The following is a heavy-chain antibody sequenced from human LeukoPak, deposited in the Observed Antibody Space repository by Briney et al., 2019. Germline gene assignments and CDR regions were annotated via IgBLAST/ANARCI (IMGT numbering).Heavy chain of an antibody. CDR1: GFTFNNYA. V-gene: IGHV3-21*01. CDR3: ARASSSWYYFDY. CDR2: ISTSSSYI. J-gene: IGHJ4*02. Sequence: GGSLRLSCAASGFTFNNYAMNWVRQAPGKGLEWVSFISTSSSYIYYADSVKGRFTISRDNAKNSLYLQMNSLRAEDTAVYYCARASSSWYYFDYWGQGTLVTVSS. D-gene: IGHD6-13*01.